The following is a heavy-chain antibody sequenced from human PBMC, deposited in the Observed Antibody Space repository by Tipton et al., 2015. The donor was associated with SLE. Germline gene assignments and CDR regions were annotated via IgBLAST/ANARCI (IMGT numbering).Heavy chain of an antibody. J-gene: IGHJ4*02. CDR1: GYSISSGYY. Sequence: GLVKPSETLSLTCAVSGYSISSGYYWGWIRQPPGKGLEWIGSIYHSGSTYYNPSLKSRVTISVDTSKNQFSLKLSSVTAADTAVYYCARGGYSHYWGQGTLVTVSS. V-gene: IGHV4-38-2*01. D-gene: IGHD5-18*01. CDR2: IYHSGST. CDR3: ARGGYSHY.